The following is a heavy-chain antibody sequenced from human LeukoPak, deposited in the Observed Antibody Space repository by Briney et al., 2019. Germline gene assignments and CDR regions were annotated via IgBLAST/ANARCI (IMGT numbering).Heavy chain of an antibody. J-gene: IGHJ4*02. V-gene: IGHV4-34*01. Sequence: SETLSLTCSVYGGSFSGYYWSWIRQPPGKGLEWIGEINHSGSTNYNPSLKSRVTISVDTSKNQFSLKLSSVNAADTAVYYCARDEHSSSYGYWGQGTLVTVSS. CDR2: INHSGST. CDR3: ARDEHSSSYGY. D-gene: IGHD6-6*01. CDR1: GGSFSGYY.